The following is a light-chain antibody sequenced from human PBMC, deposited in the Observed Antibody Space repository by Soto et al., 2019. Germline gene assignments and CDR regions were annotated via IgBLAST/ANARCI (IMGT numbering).Light chain of an antibody. V-gene: IGKV1-39*01. CDR3: KQSHITSLT. CDR1: QSIVTY. CDR2: SVS. J-gene: IGKJ1*01. Sequence: IQMTQSPSSLSASVGDRVTVTCRSIQSIVTYLNLYQVKPGKAPKLLIYSVSSLHSGVPSRFSVSGSGTDFPLTIGSLQPADFATYFCKQSHITSLTFCQGTKVESK.